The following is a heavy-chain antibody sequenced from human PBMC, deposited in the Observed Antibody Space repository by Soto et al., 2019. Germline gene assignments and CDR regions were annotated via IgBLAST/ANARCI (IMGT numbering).Heavy chain of an antibody. CDR1: GYTFTSYG. V-gene: IGHV1-18*01. Sequence: ASVKVSCKASGYTFTSYGISWVRQAPGQGLEWMGWISAYNGNTNYAQKLQGRVTMTTDTSTSTAYMELRSLRSDDTAVYYCARERAGHYCSGGSWPLDPWGQGTLVTVSS. J-gene: IGHJ5*02. CDR2: ISAYNGNT. D-gene: IGHD2-15*01. CDR3: ARERAGHYCSGGSWPLDP.